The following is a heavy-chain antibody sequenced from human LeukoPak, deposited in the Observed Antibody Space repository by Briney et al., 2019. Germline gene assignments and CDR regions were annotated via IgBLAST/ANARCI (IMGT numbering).Heavy chain of an antibody. J-gene: IGHJ5*02. CDR3: ARGYCGGGSCYRGSNWFDP. V-gene: IGHV4-59*01. Sequence: TSETLSLTCTVSGGSISRYYWNWIRQPPGKGLEWIGYISYSGSTNYNPSLKSRVTISVDTSKNQFSLKLSSVTAADTAVYYCARGYCGGGSCYRGSNWFDPWGQGTLVTVSS. D-gene: IGHD2-15*01. CDR1: GGSISRYY. CDR2: ISYSGST.